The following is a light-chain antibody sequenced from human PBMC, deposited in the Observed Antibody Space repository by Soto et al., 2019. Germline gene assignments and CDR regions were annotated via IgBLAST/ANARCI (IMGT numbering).Light chain of an antibody. J-gene: IGKJ1*01. CDR2: GAS. Sequence: EIVLTQSPGTLSLSPGERATLSCRASQSVSSTYLAWYQQKPGQAPRLLIYGASSRATGIPDRFSGGGSGTDFTLTISRVEPEDLAVYYCQQCGSSRWTFGQGTKVDIK. CDR1: QSVSSTY. V-gene: IGKV3-20*01. CDR3: QQCGSSRWT.